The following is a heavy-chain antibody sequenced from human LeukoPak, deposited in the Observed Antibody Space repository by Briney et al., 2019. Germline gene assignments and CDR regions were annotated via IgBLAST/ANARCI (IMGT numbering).Heavy chain of an antibody. CDR3: TRLTVTFGGVIDDY. CDR1: GFTFSGSA. D-gene: IGHD3-16*02. Sequence: GGSLKLYCAASGFTFSGSAMHWVRQASGKGLEWVGRIRSKANSYATAYAASVKGRFTISRDDSKNTAYLQMNSLKTEDTAVYYCTRLTVTFGGVIDDYWGQGTLVTVSS. J-gene: IGHJ4*02. V-gene: IGHV3-73*01. CDR2: IRSKANSYAT.